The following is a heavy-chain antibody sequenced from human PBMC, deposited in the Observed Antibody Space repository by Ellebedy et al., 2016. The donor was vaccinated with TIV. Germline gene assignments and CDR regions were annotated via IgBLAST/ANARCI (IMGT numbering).Heavy chain of an antibody. V-gene: IGHV3-30-3*01. CDR1: GFTFSAYV. J-gene: IGHJ4*02. Sequence: PGGSLRLSCVASGFTFSAYVMHWVRQAPNKGLEWVAVLSSDGDNRHYADPVKGRFTISRDNSRNTLTLPMSSLRPEDTAMYYCVSGDFAYWGQGTLVTVSS. CDR2: LSSDGDNR. CDR3: VSGDFAY.